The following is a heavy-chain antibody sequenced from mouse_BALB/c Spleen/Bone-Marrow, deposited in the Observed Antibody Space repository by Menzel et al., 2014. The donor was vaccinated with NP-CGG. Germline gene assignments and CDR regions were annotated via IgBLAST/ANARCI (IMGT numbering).Heavy chain of an antibody. CDR3: ARDKGRVFFDY. CDR1: GFTFTDYY. J-gene: IGHJ2*01. Sequence: EVQLQQSGGGLVQPGGSLRLSCATSGFTFTDYYMNWVPQPPGKALEWLGFIRNKANGYTTEYSASVKSRFTISRDNSQNILYLQMNTLRADDSATYYCARDKGRVFFDYWGQGTTLTVSS. CDR2: IRNKANGYTT. V-gene: IGHV7-3*02.